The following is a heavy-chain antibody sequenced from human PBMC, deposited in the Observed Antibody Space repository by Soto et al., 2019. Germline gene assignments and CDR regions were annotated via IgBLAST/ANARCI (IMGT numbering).Heavy chain of an antibody. Sequence: GGSLRLSCAASGFTFSSYGMHWVRQAPGKGLEWVAVISYDGSNKYYADSVKGRFTISRDNSKNTLYLQMNSLRAEDTAVYYCAKDRDTYYLRSYFDYWGQGTLVTVSS. V-gene: IGHV3-30*18. CDR3: AKDRDTYYLRSYFDY. J-gene: IGHJ4*02. CDR2: ISYDGSNK. D-gene: IGHD3-10*01. CDR1: GFTFSSYG.